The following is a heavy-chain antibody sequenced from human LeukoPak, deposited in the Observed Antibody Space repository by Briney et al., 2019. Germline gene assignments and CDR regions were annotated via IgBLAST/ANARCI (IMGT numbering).Heavy chain of an antibody. CDR3: ARLGYRSSWLAVDY. D-gene: IGHD6-13*01. CDR2: IYYTGST. CDR1: GGSISTYY. J-gene: IGHJ4*02. V-gene: IGHV4-59*08. Sequence: SETLSLTYTVSGGSISTYYWSWIRQPPGKGLEWIGYIYYTGSTNYNPSLKSRVTISVDTSKNQLFLRLTSVTAADTAVYYCARLGYRSSWLAVDYWGQGTLVTVSS.